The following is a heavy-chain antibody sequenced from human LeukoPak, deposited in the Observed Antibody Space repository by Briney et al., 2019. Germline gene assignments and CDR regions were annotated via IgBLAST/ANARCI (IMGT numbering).Heavy chain of an antibody. J-gene: IGHJ6*03. D-gene: IGHD6-19*01. CDR3: ARDISSGWAFYMDV. V-gene: IGHV4-4*07. CDR1: GVSIRSYY. CDR2: VYVSGTT. Sequence: SETLSLTCTVSGVSIRSYYWSWIRQPAGKGLEWIGRVYVSGTTEFNASLKSRVSMSLDTSKNEFSLKLSSVTAADTAIYYCARDISSGWAFYMDVWGKGTTVTVSS.